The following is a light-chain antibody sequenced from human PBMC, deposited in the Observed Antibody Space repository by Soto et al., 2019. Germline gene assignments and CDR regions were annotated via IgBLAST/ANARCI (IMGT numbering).Light chain of an antibody. J-gene: IGKJ4*01. Sequence: DSQMTQYPSTLSASVGDRVTITCRASQSISSWLAWYQQKPGKAPKLLISKASTLQNGVPPRFSGSGSGTEFTLTISNLQPDDFATYYCQQYESYPMTFGGGTKVEIK. V-gene: IGKV1-5*03. CDR1: QSISSW. CDR3: QQYESYPMT. CDR2: KAS.